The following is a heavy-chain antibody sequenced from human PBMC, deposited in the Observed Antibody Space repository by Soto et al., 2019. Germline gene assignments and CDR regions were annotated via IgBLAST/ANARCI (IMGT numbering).Heavy chain of an antibody. CDR1: GGSLSNYG. J-gene: IGHJ6*02. CDR2: IIPVFGTP. D-gene: IGHD2-21*02. V-gene: IGHV1-69*12. CDR3: ARGDATKIVVTTYYAMDV. Sequence: QVQLVQSGAEVKKPGSSVKVSCKASGGSLSNYGISWVRQAPGQGLEWMGAIIPVFGTPNYAQKFQDRVTITADESTTTVYMGGRSLTSEDTAVYYCARGDATKIVVTTYYAMDVWGQGTTVTVSS.